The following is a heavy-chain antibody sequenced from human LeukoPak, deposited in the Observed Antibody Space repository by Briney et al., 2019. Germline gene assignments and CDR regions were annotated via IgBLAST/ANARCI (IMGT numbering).Heavy chain of an antibody. CDR3: AKDAILLWFGELIHFDY. J-gene: IGHJ4*02. CDR1: GITFNTYS. Sequence: GGSLRLSCAGSGITFNTYSMNWVRQAPGKGLEWVSAISGSGGSTYYADSVKGRFTISRDNSKNTLYLQMNSLRAEDTAVYYCAKDAILLWFGELIHFDYWGQGTLVTVSS. CDR2: ISGSGGST. V-gene: IGHV3-23*01. D-gene: IGHD3-10*01.